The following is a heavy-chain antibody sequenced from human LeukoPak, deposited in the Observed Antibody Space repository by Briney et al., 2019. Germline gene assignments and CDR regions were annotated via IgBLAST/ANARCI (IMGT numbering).Heavy chain of an antibody. CDR3: ATADDYGGNRFDY. V-gene: IGHV3-48*02. Sequence: LAGGSLRLSCAASGFTFSIYTMNWVRQAPGKGLEWTSYISSTSSDVHYADSVRGRFTISRDNAKNSLYLQMDSLRDEDTAVYYCATADDYGGNRFDYWGQGTLVTVSS. CDR1: GFTFSIYT. J-gene: IGHJ4*02. CDR2: ISSTSSDV. D-gene: IGHD4-23*01.